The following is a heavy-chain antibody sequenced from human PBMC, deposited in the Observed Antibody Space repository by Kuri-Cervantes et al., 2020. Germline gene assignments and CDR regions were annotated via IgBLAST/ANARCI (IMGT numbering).Heavy chain of an antibody. CDR3: AKVARSGYDYRGYFDY. J-gene: IGHJ4*02. Sequence: SCAASGFTFSDYYMSWIRQAPGKGLEWVSYISSSGSTIYYADSVKGRFTISRDNAKNSLYLQMNSLRAEDTALYYCAKVARSGYDYRGYFDYWGQGTLVTVSS. V-gene: IGHV3-11*01. CDR1: GFTFSDYY. D-gene: IGHD5-12*01. CDR2: ISSSGSTI.